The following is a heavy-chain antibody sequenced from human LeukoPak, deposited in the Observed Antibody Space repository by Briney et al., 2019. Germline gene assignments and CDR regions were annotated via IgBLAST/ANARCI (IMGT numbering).Heavy chain of an antibody. CDR3: VTYYFDSSGPKKNY. CDR2: INHSGST. J-gene: IGHJ4*02. CDR1: GGSISSGDYY. D-gene: IGHD3-22*01. Sequence: SQTLSLTCTVSGGSISSGDYYWSWIRQPPGKGLEWIGEINHSGSTNYNPSLKSRVTISVDTSKKQFSLKLSSVTAVDTAVYYCVTYYFDSSGPKKNYWGQGTLVTVSS. V-gene: IGHV4-30-4*08.